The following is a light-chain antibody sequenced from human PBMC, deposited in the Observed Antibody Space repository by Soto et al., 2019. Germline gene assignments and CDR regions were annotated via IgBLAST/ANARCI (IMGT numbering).Light chain of an antibody. V-gene: IGKV3-15*01. CDR3: QQYNVWPPL. Sequence: EIVMTQSPASLSLSPGERATLSCRASQSVSNNYLAWYQQKPGQAPRLLIYGASTRATGIPARFSGSGSGTEFTLTISSLQSEDFAVYYCQQYNVWPPLFGQGTRLEIK. CDR1: QSVSNN. CDR2: GAS. J-gene: IGKJ5*01.